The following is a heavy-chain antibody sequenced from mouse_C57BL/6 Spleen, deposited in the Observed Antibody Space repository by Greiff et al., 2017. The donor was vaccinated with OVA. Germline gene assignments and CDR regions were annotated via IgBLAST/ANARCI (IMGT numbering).Heavy chain of an antibody. V-gene: IGHV10-1*01. CDR2: IRSKSNNYAT. CDR3: VRHDGYDGYYVGAMDY. Sequence: EVKLVESGGGLVQPKGSLKLSCAASGFSFNTYAMNWVRQAPGKGLEWVARIRSKSNNYATYYADSVKDRFTISRDDSESMLYLQMNNLKTEDTAMYYCVRHDGYDGYYVGAMDYWGQGTSVTVSS. D-gene: IGHD2-3*01. J-gene: IGHJ4*01. CDR1: GFSFNTYA.